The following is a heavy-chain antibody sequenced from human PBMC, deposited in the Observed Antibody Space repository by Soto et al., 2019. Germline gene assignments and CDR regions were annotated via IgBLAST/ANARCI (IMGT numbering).Heavy chain of an antibody. CDR2: INHSGST. Sequence: SETLSLTCTVSGGSITRSTYYWGWIRQPPGKGLEWIGEINHSGSTNYNPSLKSRVTISVDTSKSQFSLKLSSVTAADTAVYYCARTSRFEYWGQGTLVTAPQ. V-gene: IGHV4-39*07. D-gene: IGHD6-6*01. J-gene: IGHJ4*02. CDR3: ARTSRFEY. CDR1: GGSITRSTYY.